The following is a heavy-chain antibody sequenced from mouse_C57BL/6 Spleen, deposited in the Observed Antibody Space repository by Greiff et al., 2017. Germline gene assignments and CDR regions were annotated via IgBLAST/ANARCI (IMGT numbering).Heavy chain of an antibody. CDR3: ARGAPGTDYAMDY. CDR2: IYPGDGDT. J-gene: IGHJ4*01. Sequence: QVQLKESGPELVKPGASVKISCKASGYAFSSSWMNWVKQRPGKGLEWIGRIYPGDGDTNYNGKFKGKATLTADKSSSTAYMQLSSLTSEDSAVYFCARGAPGTDYAMDYWGQGTSVTVSS. V-gene: IGHV1-82*01. CDR1: GYAFSSSW. D-gene: IGHD4-1*01.